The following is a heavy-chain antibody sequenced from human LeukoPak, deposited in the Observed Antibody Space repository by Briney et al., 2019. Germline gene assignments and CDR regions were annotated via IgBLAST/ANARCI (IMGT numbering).Heavy chain of an antibody. CDR3: ARLVSSSPPV. V-gene: IGHV1-69*02. Sequence: SVKVSCKASGYTFTGYYMHWVRQAPGQGLEWMGRIIPILGIANYAQKFQGRVTITADKSTSTAYMELSSLRSEDTAVYYCARLVSSSPPVWGQGTLVTVSS. CDR1: GYTFTGYY. D-gene: IGHD6-13*01. J-gene: IGHJ4*02. CDR2: IIPILGIA.